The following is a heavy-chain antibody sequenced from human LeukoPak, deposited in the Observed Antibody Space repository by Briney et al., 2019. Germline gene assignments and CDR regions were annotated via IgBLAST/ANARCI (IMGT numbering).Heavy chain of an antibody. D-gene: IGHD3-10*02. CDR1: GGSISSYD. CDR3: ARHLANVRWGVNPRWFDP. CDR2: IYYSGST. J-gene: IGHJ5*02. V-gene: IGHV4-59*08. Sequence: SRSLSLTPAVPGGSISSYDWTWFGQPPGTGLDWIVYIYYSGSTNYNPSLQSRVTISVDTSKNQFSLKLSSVTAADTAVYYCARHLANVRWGVNPRWFDPWGQGTLVTVSS.